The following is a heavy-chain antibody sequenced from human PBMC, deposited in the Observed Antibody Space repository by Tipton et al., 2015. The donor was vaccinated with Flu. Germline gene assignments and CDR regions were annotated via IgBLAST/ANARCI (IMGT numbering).Heavy chain of an antibody. CDR1: YNSINTYY. Sequence: TLSLTCTVSYNSINTYYWTWIRQPPGKGLEWIGSISYNGITDYNPSLKSRVTISRDTSKNQFSLKLISVTAADTAVYFCARVTNSISPQPFDSWGQGTLVTVSS. J-gene: IGHJ4*02. CDR2: ISYNGIT. V-gene: IGHV4-59*08. D-gene: IGHD6-6*01. CDR3: ARVTNSISPQPFDS.